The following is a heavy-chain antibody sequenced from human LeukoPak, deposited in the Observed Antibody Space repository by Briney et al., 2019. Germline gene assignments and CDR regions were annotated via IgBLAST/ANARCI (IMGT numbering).Heavy chain of an antibody. Sequence: SETLSLTCSVSGGSIRSGDHYWSWIRQPPGKGLEWIGYIYFSGSTYYNPSLKSRVTISVDTSTSQFSLKLSSVTAADTAIYYCARYCSGTGCHGPFDSWGPGTLVTVSS. CDR1: GGSIRSGDHY. D-gene: IGHD2-2*01. CDR2: IYFSGST. CDR3: ARYCSGTGCHGPFDS. V-gene: IGHV4-30-4*01. J-gene: IGHJ4*02.